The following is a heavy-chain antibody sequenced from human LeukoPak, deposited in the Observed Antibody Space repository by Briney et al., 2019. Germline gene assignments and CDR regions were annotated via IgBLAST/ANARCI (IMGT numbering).Heavy chain of an antibody. CDR2: INHSGST. CDR1: GGSFSGYY. D-gene: IGHD3-10*01. CDR3: ARDLWSLDV. J-gene: IGHJ4*02. Sequence: PSETLSLTCAVYGGSFSGYYWSWIRQPPGKGLEWIGEINHSGSTNYNPSLKSRVTISVDKSKNQFSLKLNSVTAADTAVYYCARDLWSLDVWGQGTLVTVSS. V-gene: IGHV4-34*01.